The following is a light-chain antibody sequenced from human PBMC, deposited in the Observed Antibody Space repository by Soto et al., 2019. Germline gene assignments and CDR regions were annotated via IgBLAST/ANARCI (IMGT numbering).Light chain of an antibody. CDR3: QQYNNWPWT. Sequence: EIVMTQSPVTLPVSPGGRATLSCRASQSISDTLAWYQQKPGQAPRLLIHGASTRAPGFPARFSGSGSGTDFTLTISSLQSEDFAVYYCQQYNNWPWTFGQGTKVEIK. CDR1: QSISDT. J-gene: IGKJ1*01. CDR2: GAS. V-gene: IGKV3-15*01.